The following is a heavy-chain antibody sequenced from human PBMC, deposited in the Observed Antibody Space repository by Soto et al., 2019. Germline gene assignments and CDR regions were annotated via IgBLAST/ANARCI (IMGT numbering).Heavy chain of an antibody. D-gene: IGHD6-19*01. J-gene: IGHJ6*02. CDR3: ARGSPVAGGMDV. Sequence: QVQLVESGGGVVQPGRSLRLSCAASGFTFSSYAMHWVRQAPGKGLEWVAVISYDGSNKYYADSVKGRFTISRDNSKNTMYLQMTSLRAEDTAVYYCARGSPVAGGMDVWGQGTTVTVSS. CDR2: ISYDGSNK. CDR1: GFTFSSYA. V-gene: IGHV3-30-3*01.